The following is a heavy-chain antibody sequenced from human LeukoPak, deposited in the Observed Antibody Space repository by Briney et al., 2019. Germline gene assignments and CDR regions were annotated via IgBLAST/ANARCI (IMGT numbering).Heavy chain of an antibody. Sequence: ASVKVSCKVSGYTLTELSMHWVRQAPGKGLERMGGFDPEDGETIYAQKFQGRVTMTEDTSTDTAYMELSSLRSEDTAVYYCAIWAGYCSSTSCYRGGFDPWGQGTLVTVSS. CDR3: AIWAGYCSSTSCYRGGFDP. D-gene: IGHD2-2*02. V-gene: IGHV1-24*01. CDR2: FDPEDGET. J-gene: IGHJ5*02. CDR1: GYTLTELS.